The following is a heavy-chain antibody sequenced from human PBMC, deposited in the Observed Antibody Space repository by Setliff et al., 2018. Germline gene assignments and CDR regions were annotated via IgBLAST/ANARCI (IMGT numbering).Heavy chain of an antibody. CDR2: MYQDESDK. J-gene: IGHJ4*02. V-gene: IGHV3-7*03. CDR1: GFTFSDSW. D-gene: IGHD3-16*01. Sequence: GGSLRLSCAASGFTFSDSWMGWVRQAPGRGLEWVANMYQDESDKYFLDSVKGRFTVSRDNAKNSLYLQMTSLRAEDTAIYYCARTTGYRLEGDFDYWGQGTLVTVSS. CDR3: ARTTGYRLEGDFDY.